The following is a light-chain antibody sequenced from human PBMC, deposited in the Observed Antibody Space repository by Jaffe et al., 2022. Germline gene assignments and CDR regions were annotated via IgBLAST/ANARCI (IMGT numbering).Light chain of an antibody. CDR2: KAS. J-gene: IGKJ2*01. CDR3: QQYKSYLYT. CDR1: QSISSW. Sequence: DIQMTQSPSTLSASVGDRVTITCRASQSISSWLAWYQQKPGKAPKFLIYKASILESGVPARFSGSGSGTEFTLTISSLQPDDFATYYCQQYKSYLYTFGQGTKLEIK. V-gene: IGKV1-5*03.